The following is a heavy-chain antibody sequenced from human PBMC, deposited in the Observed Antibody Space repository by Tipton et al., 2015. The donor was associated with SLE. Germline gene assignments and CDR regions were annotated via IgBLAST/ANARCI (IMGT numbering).Heavy chain of an antibody. D-gene: IGHD2/OR15-2a*01. V-gene: IGHV4-59*01. CDR2: IYYSGST. Sequence: TLSLTCTVSGGSISSYYWSWIRQPPGKGLEWIGYIYYSGSTNYNPSLKSRATISVDTSKNQFSLKLSSVTAADTAVYYCARGFLFQGLTFGYWGQGILVSVSS. CDR3: ARGFLFQGLTFGY. CDR1: GGSISSYY. J-gene: IGHJ4*02.